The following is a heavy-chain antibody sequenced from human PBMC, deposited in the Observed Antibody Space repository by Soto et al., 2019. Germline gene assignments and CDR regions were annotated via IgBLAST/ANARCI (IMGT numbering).Heavy chain of an antibody. J-gene: IGHJ5*02. CDR3: ARVLVAAPWGWFDP. CDR2: IIPLLGIA. D-gene: IGHD2-15*01. V-gene: IGHV1-69*02. Sequence: QVQLVQSGAEVKKPGSSVKVSCKASGGTFSSYTISWVRQAPGQGLEWMGRIIPLLGIANYAQKFQGRVTITADKSTSTAYMELSSLRSEDTAVYYCARVLVAAPWGWFDPWGQGTLVTVSS. CDR1: GGTFSSYT.